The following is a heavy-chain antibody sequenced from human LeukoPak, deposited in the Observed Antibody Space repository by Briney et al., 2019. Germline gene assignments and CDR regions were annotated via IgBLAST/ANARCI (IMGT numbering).Heavy chain of an antibody. CDR1: GFIFSDYG. D-gene: IGHD1-26*01. CDR2: IWNDGSNT. CDR3: ARDNAGLVKHLDAFDL. V-gene: IGHV3-33*01. J-gene: IGHJ4*02. Sequence: GRSLRLSCAASGFIFSDYGMHWVRQPPGKGLEWVAVIWNDGSNTYYGDSVKGLFTISRDNSKNTLYLQMNSLRAEDTAIYYCARDNAGLVKHLDAFDLWGQGTLVTVSS.